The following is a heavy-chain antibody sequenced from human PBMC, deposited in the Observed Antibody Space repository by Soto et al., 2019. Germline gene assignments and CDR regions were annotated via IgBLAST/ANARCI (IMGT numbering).Heavy chain of an antibody. CDR1: GGSISSYY. V-gene: IGHV4-59*08. Sequence: SETLSLTCTVSGGSISSYYWSWIRQPPGKGLEWIGYIYYSGSTNYNPSLKSRVTISVDTSKNQFSLKLSSVTAADTAVYYCARHKNTMVRGVIIYGAFDIWGQGTMVTVSS. CDR2: IYYSGST. CDR3: ARHKNTMVRGVIIYGAFDI. D-gene: IGHD3-10*01. J-gene: IGHJ3*02.